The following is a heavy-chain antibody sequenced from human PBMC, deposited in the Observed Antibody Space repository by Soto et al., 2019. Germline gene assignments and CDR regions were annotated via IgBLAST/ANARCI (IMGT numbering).Heavy chain of an antibody. CDR1: GFTFTSYS. J-gene: IGHJ4*02. D-gene: IGHD4-17*01. Sequence: GGSLRLSCAASGFTFTSYSINWVRQAPGKGLEWVSSISRDSSYIHYADSVKGRFIISRDNAKNSLFLQMNSLTAEDTAVYYCARDQTDGAGRSFDSWGQGTLVTVSS. CDR3: ARDQTDGAGRSFDS. V-gene: IGHV3-21*06. CDR2: ISRDSSYI.